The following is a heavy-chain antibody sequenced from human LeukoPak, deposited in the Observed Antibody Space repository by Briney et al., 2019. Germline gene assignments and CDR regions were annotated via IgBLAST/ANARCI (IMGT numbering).Heavy chain of an antibody. CDR2: IYSSGST. D-gene: IGHD4-23*01. Sequence: SETLSLTCTVSGGSINSYYWSWIRQPAGKGLEWIGRIYSSGSTNYNPSLKSRVSMSVDTSKNQSSLKLTSVTAADTAVYYCARGGKATVVTMWGQGILVTVSS. CDR3: ARGGKATVVTM. CDR1: GGSINSYY. J-gene: IGHJ4*02. V-gene: IGHV4-4*07.